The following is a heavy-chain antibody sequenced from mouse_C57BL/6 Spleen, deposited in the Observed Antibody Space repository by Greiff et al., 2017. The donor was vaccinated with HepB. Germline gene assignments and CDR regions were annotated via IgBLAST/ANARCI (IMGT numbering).Heavy chain of an antibody. CDR1: GYTFTSYW. CDR3: ARGDSNLVDY. J-gene: IGHJ2*01. D-gene: IGHD2-5*01. V-gene: IGHV1-64*01. Sequence: QVQLKQPGAELVKPGASVKLSCKASGYTFTSYWMHWVKQRPGQGLEWIGMIHPNSGSTNYNEKFKSKATLTVDKSSSTAYMQLSSLTSEDSAVYYCARGDSNLVDYWGQGTTLTVSS. CDR2: IHPNSGST.